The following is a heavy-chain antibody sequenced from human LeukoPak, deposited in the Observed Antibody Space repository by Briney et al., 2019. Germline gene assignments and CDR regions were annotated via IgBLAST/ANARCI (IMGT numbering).Heavy chain of an antibody. J-gene: IGHJ4*02. V-gene: IGHV1-69*10. CDR1: GGTFSSYA. CDR3: ARDNPPFCNGGTCYSY. CDR2: IIPILNIA. D-gene: IGHD2-15*01. Sequence: ASAKVSCKASGGTFSSYAISWVRLAPGQGLEWMGGIIPILNIANYAQKFQGRVTIVADESTSTAYMELSSLRSEDTAVYYCARDNPPFCNGGTCYSYWGQGTLVTVSS.